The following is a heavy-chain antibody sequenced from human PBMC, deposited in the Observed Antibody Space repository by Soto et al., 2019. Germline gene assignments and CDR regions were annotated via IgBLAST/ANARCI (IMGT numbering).Heavy chain of an antibody. CDR2: LTGGGGTT. CDR1: GFTFSSYA. D-gene: IGHD3-10*01. J-gene: IGHJ4*02. Sequence: PGGSLRLSCAASGFTFSSYAMSWARQAPGKGLEWVSGLTGGGGTTYHADSVKGRFTISRDNSKNTLYLQMNSLRAEDTAVYYCAKDYGSGTTFFDYWGQGTLVTVSS. CDR3: AKDYGSGTTFFDY. V-gene: IGHV3-23*01.